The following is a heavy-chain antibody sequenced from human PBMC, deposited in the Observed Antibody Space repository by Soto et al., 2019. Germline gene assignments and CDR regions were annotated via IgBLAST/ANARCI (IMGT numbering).Heavy chain of an antibody. Sequence: ASVKVSCKASGYTFTSYGISWVRQAPGQGLEWMGWISAYNGNTKYAQKLQGRVTTTTDTSTSTAYMELRSLRSDDTAVYYCARDGEGIAVPGNSFDIWGQGTMVTVSS. J-gene: IGHJ3*02. D-gene: IGHD6-19*01. CDR1: GYTFTSYG. V-gene: IGHV1-18*01. CDR2: ISAYNGNT. CDR3: ARDGEGIAVPGNSFDI.